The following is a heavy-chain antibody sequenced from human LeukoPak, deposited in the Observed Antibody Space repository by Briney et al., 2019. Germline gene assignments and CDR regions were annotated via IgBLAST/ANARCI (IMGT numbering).Heavy chain of an antibody. CDR2: IKEDGSKK. CDR1: GFILSSYS. V-gene: IGHV3-7*01. D-gene: IGHD2-21*02. CDR3: AKDIVGGGDDY. Sequence: GGSLRLSCVASGFILSSYSMNWVRQAPGKGLEWVANIKEDGSKKNYVDSVKGRFTISRDNAENSVYLQMNSLRVEDTAVYYCAKDIVGGGDDYWGQGTLVTVSS. J-gene: IGHJ4*02.